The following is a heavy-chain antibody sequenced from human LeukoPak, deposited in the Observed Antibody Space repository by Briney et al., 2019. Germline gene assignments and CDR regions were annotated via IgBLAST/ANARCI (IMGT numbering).Heavy chain of an antibody. CDR1: GYTFTSYG. CDR3: ARGRPGYSSGWYVGIFDY. V-gene: IGHV1-8*02. D-gene: IGHD6-19*01. J-gene: IGHJ4*02. Sequence: ASVKVSCKASGYTFTSYGISWVRQATGQGLEWMGWMNPNSGNTGYAQKFQGRVTMTRNTSISTAYMELSSLRSEETAVYYCARGRPGYSSGWYVGIFDYWGQGTLVTVSS. CDR2: MNPNSGNT.